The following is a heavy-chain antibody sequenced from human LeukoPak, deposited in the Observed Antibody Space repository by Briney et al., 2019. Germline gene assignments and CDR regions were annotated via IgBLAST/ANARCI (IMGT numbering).Heavy chain of an antibody. V-gene: IGHV1-69*05. CDR2: IIPIFGTA. CDR1: GGTVISYA. Sequence: SVNVSCKASGGTVISYAISWVRQAPGQGLEWMGGIIPIFGTANYAQKFQGRVTITTDESTSTAYMELSSLRSEDTAVYYCARDGDSGSSPGYFDYWGQGTLVTVSS. D-gene: IGHD1-26*01. J-gene: IGHJ4*02. CDR3: ARDGDSGSSPGYFDY.